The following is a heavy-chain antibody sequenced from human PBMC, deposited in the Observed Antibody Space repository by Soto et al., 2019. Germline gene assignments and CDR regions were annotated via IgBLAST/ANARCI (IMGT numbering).Heavy chain of an antibody. V-gene: IGHV3-21*06. CDR1: GFTFSAYN. J-gene: IGHJ5*02. Sequence: LRLSCAASGFTFSAYNMNWVRQPPGKGLEWVSPITSSSSSIYYADSLKGRFTISRDNAKNSLYLQMNSLRAEDTAVYYCASHYGDNGWFDPWGQGTLVTVSS. CDR2: ITSSSSSI. CDR3: ASHYGDNGWFDP. D-gene: IGHD4-17*01.